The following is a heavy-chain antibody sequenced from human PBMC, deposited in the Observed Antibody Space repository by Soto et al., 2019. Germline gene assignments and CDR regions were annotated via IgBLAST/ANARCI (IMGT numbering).Heavy chain of an antibody. CDR1: GGSISSSNW. CDR3: ARSPDISGYYTRWYYYGMDV. Sequence: QVQLQESGPGLLKPSGTLSLTCAVSGGSISSSNWWSWVRQPPGKGLEWIGEIYHSGSTNYNPSLKSRVTISVDKSKNHFSLKLSSVTAADTAVYYCARSPDISGYYTRWYYYGMDVWGQGTTVTVSS. J-gene: IGHJ6*02. CDR2: IYHSGST. D-gene: IGHD3-22*01. V-gene: IGHV4-4*02.